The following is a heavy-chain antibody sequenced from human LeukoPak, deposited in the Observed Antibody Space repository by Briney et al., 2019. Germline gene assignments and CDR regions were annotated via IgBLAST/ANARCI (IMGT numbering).Heavy chain of an antibody. CDR2: INPNSGGT. D-gene: IGHD3-22*01. J-gene: IGHJ4*02. CDR3: AREKGYYDSSGYYGY. Sequence: ASVKVSCKASGYTFTGYYMHWVRQAPGQGLEWMGWINPNSGGTNYAQKFQGRVTMTRDTSISTAYMELRSLRSDDTTVYYCAREKGYYDSSGYYGYWGQGTLVTVSS. CDR1: GYTFTGYY. V-gene: IGHV1-2*02.